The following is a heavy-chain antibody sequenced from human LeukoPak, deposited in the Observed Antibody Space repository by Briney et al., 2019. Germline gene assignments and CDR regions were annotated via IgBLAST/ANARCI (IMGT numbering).Heavy chain of an antibody. V-gene: IGHV3-9*01. CDR1: GFTFDDYA. Sequence: PGGSLRLSCAASGFTFDDYAMHWVRQAPGKGLEWVSGISWNSGSIGYADSVKGRFTISRDNAKNSLYLQMNSLRAEDTALYYCARSPPSVAADQSFDYWGQGTLVTVSS. CDR3: ARSPPSVAADQSFDY. D-gene: IGHD6-19*01. CDR2: ISWNSGSI. J-gene: IGHJ4*02.